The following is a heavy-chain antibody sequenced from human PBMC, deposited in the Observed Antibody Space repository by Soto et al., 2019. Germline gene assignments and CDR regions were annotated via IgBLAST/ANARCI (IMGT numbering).Heavy chain of an antibody. J-gene: IGHJ3*02. CDR1: GYTFTSYG. D-gene: IGHD3-10*01. Sequence: ASVKVSCKASGYTFTSYGISWVRQAPGQGLEWMGWISAYNGNTNYAQKLQERVTITRDMSTSTAYMELSSLRSEDTAVYYCAAVRETDAFDIWGQGTMVT. CDR3: AAVRETDAFDI. V-gene: IGHV1-18*01. CDR2: ISAYNGNT.